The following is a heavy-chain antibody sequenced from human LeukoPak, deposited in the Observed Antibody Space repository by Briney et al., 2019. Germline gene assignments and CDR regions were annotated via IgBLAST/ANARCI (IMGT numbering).Heavy chain of an antibody. CDR1: GYTFTGYY. V-gene: IGHV1-2*02. J-gene: IGHJ4*02. CDR3: ARGTRFVVVPAACYY. Sequence: ASVKVSCKASGYTFTGYYMHWVRPAPGQGLEWMGWINPNSGGTNYAQKFQGRVTMTRDTSISTDYMELSRLRSDDTAVYYCARGTRFVVVPAACYYWGQGTLVTVSS. CDR2: INPNSGGT. D-gene: IGHD2-2*01.